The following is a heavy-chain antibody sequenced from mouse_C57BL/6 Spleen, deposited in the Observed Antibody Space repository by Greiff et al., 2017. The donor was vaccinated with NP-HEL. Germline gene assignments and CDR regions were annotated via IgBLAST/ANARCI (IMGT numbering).Heavy chain of an antibody. CDR1: GYTFTDYY. CDR2: INPNNGGT. V-gene: IGHV1-26*01. D-gene: IGHD2-2*01. CDR3: ARGNGYDGGD. Sequence: EVQLQQSGPELVKPGASVKISCKASGYTFTDYYMNWVKQSHGKSLEWIGDINPNNGGTSYNQKFKGKATLTVDKSSSTAYMELRSLTSEDSAVYYCARGNGYDGGDWGQGTTLTVSS. J-gene: IGHJ2*01.